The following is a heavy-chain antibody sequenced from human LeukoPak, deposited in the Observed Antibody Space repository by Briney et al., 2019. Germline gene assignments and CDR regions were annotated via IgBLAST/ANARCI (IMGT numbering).Heavy chain of an antibody. CDR3: AGYYDPTVGDAFDI. CDR1: GFRFGSDW. D-gene: IGHD3-22*01. J-gene: IGHJ3*02. CDR2: INPDGSEK. Sequence: PGESLRLSCAASGFRFGSDWMTWVRQAPGKGLEWVANINPDGSEKYYVDSVKGRFTISRDNGKNSLYLQLNSLRDEDTAVYYCAGYYDPTVGDAFDIWGQGTMVTVSS. V-gene: IGHV3-7*01.